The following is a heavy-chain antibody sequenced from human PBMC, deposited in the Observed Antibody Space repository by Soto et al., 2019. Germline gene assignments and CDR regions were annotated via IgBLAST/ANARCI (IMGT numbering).Heavy chain of an antibody. V-gene: IGHV1-18*01. Sequence: ASVKVSGKASGYTFSSYGISWVRQAPGQGLEWMGWISAFNGNTKYAQKFQGRVTMTSDTSTSTAYMELGTLRSDDTAVYYCARDTAGYCSGGSCYQYYYYGLDVWGQGTTVTVSS. D-gene: IGHD2-15*01. J-gene: IGHJ6*02. CDR2: ISAFNGNT. CDR1: GYTFSSYG. CDR3: ARDTAGYCSGGSCYQYYYYGLDV.